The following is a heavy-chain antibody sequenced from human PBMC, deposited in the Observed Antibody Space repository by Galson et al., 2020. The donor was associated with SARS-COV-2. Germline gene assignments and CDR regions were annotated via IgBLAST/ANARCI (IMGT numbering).Heavy chain of an antibody. D-gene: IGHD2-15*01. Sequence: SQTLSLTCAIPGDSVSSNSVAWNCIRHSPARGLEWLGWLYYRNRCYKESAPSVNSRMTINADTSRNQFFLKVESLTPEETAVYYCARATVAVNGCYFDYMGQGTL. CDR2: LYYRNRCYK. CDR1: GDSVSSNSVA. J-gene: IGHJ4*02. CDR3: ARATVAVNGCYFDY. V-gene: IGHV6-1*01.